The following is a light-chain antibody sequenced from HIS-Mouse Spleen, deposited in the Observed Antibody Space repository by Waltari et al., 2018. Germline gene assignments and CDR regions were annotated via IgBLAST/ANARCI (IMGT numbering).Light chain of an antibody. J-gene: IGKJ4*01. CDR2: AAS. V-gene: IGKV1-9*01. Sequence: DIQLTQSPSFLSESVGDRVTITCRASQGISSYLACYQQKPGKAPKLLIYAASTLQSGVPSRFSGSGSGTEFTLTISSLQPEDFATYNCQQLNSYPQETFGGGTKVEIK. CDR3: QQLNSYPQET. CDR1: QGISSY.